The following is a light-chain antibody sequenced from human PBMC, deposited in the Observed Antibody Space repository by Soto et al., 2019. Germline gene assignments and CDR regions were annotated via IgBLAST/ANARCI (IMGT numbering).Light chain of an antibody. CDR1: RDVNSGL. CDR2: GAS. Sequence: ENVLTQSPCTLSLSPGERATLSCRASRDVNSGLLAWYQQKPGQAPRLLIYGASTRATGIPARFSGSGSGTEFTLTISSLQPDDFATYYCQQYNSYSFGQGTKVDI. V-gene: IGKV3-15*01. CDR3: QQYNSYS. J-gene: IGKJ1*01.